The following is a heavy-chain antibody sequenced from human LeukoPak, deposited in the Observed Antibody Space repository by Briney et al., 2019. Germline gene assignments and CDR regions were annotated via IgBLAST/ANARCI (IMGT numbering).Heavy chain of an antibody. CDR3: ARAHSSGWYWFDP. V-gene: IGHV3-21*01. CDR1: GFTVSSNY. CDR2: ISSSSSYI. D-gene: IGHD6-19*01. Sequence: GGSLRLSCAASGFTVSSNYMSWVRQAPGKGLEWVSSISSSSSYIYYADSVKGRFTISRDNAKNSLYLQMNSLRAEDTAVYYCARAHSSGWYWFDPWGQGTLVTVSS. J-gene: IGHJ5*02.